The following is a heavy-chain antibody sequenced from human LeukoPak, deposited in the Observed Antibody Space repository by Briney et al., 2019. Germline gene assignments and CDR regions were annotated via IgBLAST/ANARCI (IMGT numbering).Heavy chain of an antibody. J-gene: IGHJ4*02. CDR2: ISSSGSTI. Sequence: GGSLRLSCAASGFTFSDYYMSWIRQAPGKGLEWVSYISSSGSTIYYADSVKGRFTISRDNAKNSLYLQMNSLRAEDTAVYYCASVVPMVRGVISGYWGQGTLVTVSS. CDR3: ASVVPMVRGVISGY. D-gene: IGHD3-10*01. V-gene: IGHV3-11*01. CDR1: GFTFSDYY.